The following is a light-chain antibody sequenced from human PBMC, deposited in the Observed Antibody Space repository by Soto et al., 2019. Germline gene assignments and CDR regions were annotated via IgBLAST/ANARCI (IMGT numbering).Light chain of an antibody. J-gene: IGKJ4*01. CDR2: DAS. CDR1: QSVSSY. Sequence: EIVLTQSPATLSLSPGERATLSCRASQSVSSYLAWYQQKPGQAPRLLIYDASNRATGIPARFSGSGSGTDFTLTFSSLEPEDFAVYYCQQRSNWPTRLTFGGGTKVDIK. CDR3: QQRSNWPTRLT. V-gene: IGKV3-11*01.